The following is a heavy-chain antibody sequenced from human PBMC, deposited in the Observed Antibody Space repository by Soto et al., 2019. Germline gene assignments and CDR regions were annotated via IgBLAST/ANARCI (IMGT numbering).Heavy chain of an antibody. V-gene: IGHV4-31*03. CDR1: GGSMRSGGYF. D-gene: IGHD3-22*01. CDR3: ARDYDSSGYNSGY. CDR2: IYYSGGT. Sequence: SETLSLTCTVSGGSMRSGGYFWSWIRQHPGKGLEWIGNIYYSGGTYYNPSLESRVDISVDTSKSEFTLKVDSVTAADTAVYYCARDYDSSGYNSGYWGQGTLVTVSS. J-gene: IGHJ4*02.